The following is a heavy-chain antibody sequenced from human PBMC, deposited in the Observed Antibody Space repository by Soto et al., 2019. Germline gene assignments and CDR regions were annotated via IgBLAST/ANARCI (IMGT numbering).Heavy chain of an antibody. D-gene: IGHD4-4*01. CDR3: AIYSNSMAFDY. CDR2: IYYSGST. CDR1: GGSISSYY. J-gene: IGHJ4*02. Sequence: TSETLSLTCTVSGGSISSYYWSWIRQPPGKGLEWIGYIYYSGSTNYNPSLKSRVTISVDTSKNQFSLKLSSVTAADTAVYYCAIYSNSMAFDYWGQGTLVTVSS. V-gene: IGHV4-59*01.